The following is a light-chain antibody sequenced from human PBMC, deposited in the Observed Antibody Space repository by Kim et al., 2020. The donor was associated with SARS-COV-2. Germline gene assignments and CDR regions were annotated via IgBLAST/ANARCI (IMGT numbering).Light chain of an antibody. CDR2: EDN. CDR1: SGSIASNY. J-gene: IGLJ2*01. V-gene: IGLV6-57*03. CDR3: QSYDSSNHVV. Sequence: TVTISCTRSSGSIASNYVQWYQQRPGRAPTTVIHEDNQRPSGVPDRFSGSIDSSSNSASLTISGLKTEDEADYYCQSYDSSNHVVFGGGTQLTVL.